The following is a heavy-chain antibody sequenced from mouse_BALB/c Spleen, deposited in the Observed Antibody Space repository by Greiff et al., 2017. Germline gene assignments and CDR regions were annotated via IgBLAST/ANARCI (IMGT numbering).Heavy chain of an antibody. CDR3: ARSPGAMDY. Sequence: DVMLVESGGGLVQPGGSRKLSCAASGFTFSSFGMHWVRQAPEKGLEWVAYISSGSSTIYYADTVKGRFTISRDNPKNTLFLQMTSLRSEDTAMYYCARSPGAMDYWGQGTSVTVSS. J-gene: IGHJ4*01. CDR1: GFTFSSFG. V-gene: IGHV5-17*02. CDR2: ISSGSSTI.